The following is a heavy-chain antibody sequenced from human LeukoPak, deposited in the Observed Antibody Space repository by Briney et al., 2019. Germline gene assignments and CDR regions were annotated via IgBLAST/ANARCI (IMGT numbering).Heavy chain of an antibody. V-gene: IGHV4-4*09. CDR2: IYPSGST. CDR1: DDSISGYY. D-gene: IGHD6-25*01. Sequence: PSETLSLTCTVSDDSISGYYYIWIRQPPGKGLELIAYIYPSGSTKYNPSLKSPVTVSVDTSKNQLSLRLSSVTAADTAVYYCARRAAATRAFDIWGQGTTVTVSS. CDR3: ARRAAATRAFDI. J-gene: IGHJ3*02.